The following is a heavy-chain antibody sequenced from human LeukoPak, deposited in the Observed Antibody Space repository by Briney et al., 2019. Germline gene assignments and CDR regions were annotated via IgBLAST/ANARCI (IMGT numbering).Heavy chain of an antibody. V-gene: IGHV3-43*02. CDR3: AKEGPTAVAGYFDY. CDR1: GFTFHDYP. D-gene: IGHD6-19*01. Sequence: GGSLRLSCAASGFTFHDYPIHWVRQVPGKGLEWVSLIVGDGGKSYYADSVKGRFTISRDNSKNSLYLQMNSLRTDDTALYYCAKEGPTAVAGYFDYWGQGTLVTVSS. J-gene: IGHJ4*02. CDR2: IVGDGGKS.